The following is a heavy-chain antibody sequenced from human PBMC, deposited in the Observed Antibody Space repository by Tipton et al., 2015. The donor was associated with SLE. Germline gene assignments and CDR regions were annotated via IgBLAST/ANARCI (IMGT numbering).Heavy chain of an antibody. V-gene: IGHV1-18*01. CDR1: GFTFTSYG. Sequence: QSGAEVKKPGASVKVSCKASGFTFTSYGISWVRQAPGQGLEWMGWISAYNGNTDYAQKLQGRVTMTRNTSMSTAYMELSSLRSDDAAVYYCASVELRSWAFDYWGQGTLVTVSS. J-gene: IGHJ4*02. CDR3: ASVELRSWAFDY. CDR2: ISAYNGNT. D-gene: IGHD1-26*01.